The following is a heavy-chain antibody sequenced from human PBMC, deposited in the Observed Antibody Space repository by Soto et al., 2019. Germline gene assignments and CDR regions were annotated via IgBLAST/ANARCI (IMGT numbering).Heavy chain of an antibody. CDR2: INSDGSST. CDR3: ARGYSNYVYYYYMDV. D-gene: IGHD4-4*01. J-gene: IGHJ6*03. Sequence: GGSLRLSCAASGFTFSIYWMHWVRQAPGKGLVWVSRINSDGSSTSYADSVKGRFTISRDNAKNTLYLQMNSLRAEDTAVYYCARGYSNYVYYYYMDVWGKGTTVTVSS. V-gene: IGHV3-74*01. CDR1: GFTFSIYW.